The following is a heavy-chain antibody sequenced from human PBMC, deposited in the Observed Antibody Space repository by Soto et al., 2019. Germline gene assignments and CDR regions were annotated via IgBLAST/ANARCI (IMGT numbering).Heavy chain of an antibody. D-gene: IGHD4-17*01. V-gene: IGHV1-18*01. Sequence: QVHLMQSGAEVKSPGASVRVSCKASGYTFSSYGVSWVRQAPGQGLEFMGWISVYNGHTNYAQKFQGRVTMTTDTSTNTAYMELRSLRSADTAVYFCARCDFGDYVPPRDHWGQGTLVTVS. CDR1: GYTFSSYG. CDR2: ISVYNGHT. J-gene: IGHJ4*02. CDR3: ARCDFGDYVPPRDH.